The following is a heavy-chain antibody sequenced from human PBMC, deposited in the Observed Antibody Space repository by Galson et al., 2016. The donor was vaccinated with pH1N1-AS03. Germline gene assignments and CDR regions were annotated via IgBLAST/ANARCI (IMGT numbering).Heavy chain of an antibody. V-gene: IGHV1-69*05. Sequence: SVKVSCKASGGTFSNYAISWVRRAPGQGLEWLGGFIPVFNTVKYEQKFQGRVTITTDESTSTAYMEVRSLRSEDTAVYYCAGRQTGRHYAFWVGARGFDSWGQGTLVTVSS. D-gene: IGHD3-3*01. CDR3: AGRQTGRHYAFWVGARGFDS. J-gene: IGHJ5*01. CDR2: FIPVFNTV. CDR1: GGTFSNYA.